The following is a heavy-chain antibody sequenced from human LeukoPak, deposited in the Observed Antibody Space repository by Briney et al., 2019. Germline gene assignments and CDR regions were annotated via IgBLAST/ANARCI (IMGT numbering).Heavy chain of an antibody. CDR2: IYYSGST. CDR1: GYSISSGYY. J-gene: IGHJ5*02. Sequence: PSETLSLTCTVSGYSISSGYYWGWIRQPPGKGLEWIGSIYYSGSTYYNPSLKSRVTISVDTSKNQFSLKLSSVTAADTAVYYCARKVVAATPNWFDPWGQGTLVTVSS. V-gene: IGHV4-38-2*02. D-gene: IGHD2-15*01. CDR3: ARKVVAATPNWFDP.